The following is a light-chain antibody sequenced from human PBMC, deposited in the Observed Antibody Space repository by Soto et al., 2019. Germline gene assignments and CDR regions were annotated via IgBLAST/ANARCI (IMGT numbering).Light chain of an antibody. CDR1: QSVSNNY. J-gene: IGKJ1*01. V-gene: IGKV3-20*01. CDR2: GAS. CDR3: QQYGSSGT. Sequence: EIVLTQSPGTLSLSPGERATLSCRASQSVSNNYLAWYQQKPGQAPRLLIYGASNRATGIPDRVSGSGSGTDFTLTISRLEAADFAVYYCQQYGSSGTFGQGNKLEIK.